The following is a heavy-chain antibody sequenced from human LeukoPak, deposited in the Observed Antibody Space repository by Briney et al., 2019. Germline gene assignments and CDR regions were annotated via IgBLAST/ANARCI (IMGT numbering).Heavy chain of an antibody. V-gene: IGHV1-46*01. CDR3: ARGERTGTANY. CDR1: GYTFTSYY. CDR2: INPSGGST. D-gene: IGHD1-1*01. Sequence: ASVKVSCNASGYTFTSYYMHWVRQAPGQGLEWMGIINPSGGSTSYAQKFQGRVTMTRNTSISTAYMELSSLRSEDTAVYYCARGERTGTANYWGQGTLVTVSS. J-gene: IGHJ4*02.